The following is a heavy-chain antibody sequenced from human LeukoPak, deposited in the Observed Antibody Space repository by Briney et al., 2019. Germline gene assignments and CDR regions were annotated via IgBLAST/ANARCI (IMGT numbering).Heavy chain of an antibody. Sequence: GGSLRLSCAASGFTFDDYAMHWVRQAPGKGLEWVSGISWNSGSIGYADSVKGRFTISRDNAKNSLYLQMNSLRAEDTAVYYCAKERIAAAGTPDYWGQGTLVTVSS. J-gene: IGHJ4*02. CDR1: GFTFDDYA. CDR3: AKERIAAAGTPDY. CDR2: ISWNSGSI. V-gene: IGHV3-9*01. D-gene: IGHD6-13*01.